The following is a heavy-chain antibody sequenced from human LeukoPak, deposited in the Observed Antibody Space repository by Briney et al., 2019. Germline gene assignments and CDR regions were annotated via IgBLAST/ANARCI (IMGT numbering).Heavy chain of an antibody. V-gene: IGHV3-30*02. CDR1: GLIFSSYG. Sequence: GRCLRLSCAASGLIFSSYGMHWVRQAPGEGLEWVAYIRHDESKTFYADSVKGRFTISRDNSKNTLYLQMHSLRAEDTALYYCAKPVIPSAYQGTYYMDVWGKGTTVTVSS. CDR2: IRHDESKT. J-gene: IGHJ6*03. D-gene: IGHD3-16*01. CDR3: AKPVIPSAYQGTYYMDV.